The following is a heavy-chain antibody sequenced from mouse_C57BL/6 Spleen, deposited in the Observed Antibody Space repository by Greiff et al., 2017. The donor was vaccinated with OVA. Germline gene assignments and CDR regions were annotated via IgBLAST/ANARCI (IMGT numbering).Heavy chain of an antibody. CDR1: GYTFTNYW. CDR3: ARLGDPRVVTRYYFDY. V-gene: IGHV1-63*01. J-gene: IGHJ2*01. D-gene: IGHD2-3*01. Sequence: QVQLQQSGAELVRPGTSVKMSCKASGYTFTNYWIGWAKQRPGHGLEWIGDIYPGGGYTNYNEKFKGKATLTADKSSSTAYMQFSSLTSEDSAIYYCARLGDPRVVTRYYFDYWGKGTTLTVSS. CDR2: IYPGGGYT.